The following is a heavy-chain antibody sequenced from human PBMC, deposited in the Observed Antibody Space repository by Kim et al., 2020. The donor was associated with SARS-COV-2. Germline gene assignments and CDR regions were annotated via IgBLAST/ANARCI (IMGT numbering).Heavy chain of an antibody. J-gene: IGHJ5*02. V-gene: IGHV4-59*01. D-gene: IGHD6-13*01. Sequence: PKSLVTISVDTSKNQFALKLSSVTAADTAVYYCARDCGYSSSRADNWFDPWGQGTLVTVSS. CDR3: ARDCGYSSSRADNWFDP.